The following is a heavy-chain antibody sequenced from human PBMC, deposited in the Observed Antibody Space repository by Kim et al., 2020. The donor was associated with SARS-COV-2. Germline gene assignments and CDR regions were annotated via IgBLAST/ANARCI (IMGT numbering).Heavy chain of an antibody. CDR2: IWYDGSNK. J-gene: IGHJ4*02. Sequence: GGSLRLSCAASGFTFSSYGMHWVRQAPGKGLEWVAVIWYDGSNKYYADSVKGRFTISRDNSKNTLYLQMNSLRAEDTAVYYCARERNGVFWSGDWGQGTLVTVSS. D-gene: IGHD3-3*01. CDR1: GFTFSSYG. CDR3: ARERNGVFWSGD. V-gene: IGHV3-33*01.